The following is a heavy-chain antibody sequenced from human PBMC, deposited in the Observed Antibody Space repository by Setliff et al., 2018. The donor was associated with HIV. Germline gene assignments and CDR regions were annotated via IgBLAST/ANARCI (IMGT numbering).Heavy chain of an antibody. J-gene: IGHJ4*02. Sequence: GESLKISCKGSEYSFSSYWIAWVRQMPGKGLEWMGIIYPGDSDTRYSPSFQGQVTISAFKSISTAYLQWSSLKASDTAMYYCGRSGKSGELYAYWGQGTQVTVSS. CDR2: IYPGDSDT. CDR3: GRSGKSGELYAY. CDR1: EYSFSSYW. V-gene: IGHV5-51*01. D-gene: IGHD3-10*01.